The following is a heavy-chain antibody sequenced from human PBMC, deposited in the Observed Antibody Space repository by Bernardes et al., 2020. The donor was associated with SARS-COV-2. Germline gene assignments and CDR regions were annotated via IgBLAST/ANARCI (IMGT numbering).Heavy chain of an antibody. CDR2: ISAYNGTT. D-gene: IGHD6-13*01. CDR3: ARDDDSSSFDYGMDV. J-gene: IGHJ6*02. Sequence: ASWKVSCKASGYTFTSYGISWVRQAPGQGLEWMGWISAYNGTTTYAQKLQGRVTMTTDTSTSTAYMELRSLRSDDTAVYYCARDDDSSSFDYGMDVWGQGTTVTVSS. V-gene: IGHV1-18*01. CDR1: GYTFTSYG.